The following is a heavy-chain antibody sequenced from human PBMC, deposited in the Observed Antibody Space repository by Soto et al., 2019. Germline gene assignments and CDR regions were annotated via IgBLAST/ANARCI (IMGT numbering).Heavy chain of an antibody. CDR2: ISYDDSYK. Sequence: QVHLVESGGGVVQPGRSLRLSCAASGLTFDNYGMLWVRQAPGKGLEWVALISYDDSYKYYTDSVRGRFTISRDNSKNMVFLQMNSLKGGDTAVYYCAGGGYGDSSDYWGQGTMVTVSS. D-gene: IGHD4-17*01. CDR3: AGGGYGDSSDY. J-gene: IGHJ4*02. V-gene: IGHV3-33*01. CDR1: GLTFDNYG.